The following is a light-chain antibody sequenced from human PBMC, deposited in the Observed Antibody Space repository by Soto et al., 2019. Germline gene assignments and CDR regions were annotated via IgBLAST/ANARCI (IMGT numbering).Light chain of an antibody. Sequence: QSALTQPRSVSGSPGQSVTISCTGTSNDVGGYNFVSWYQQYPGKAPKLVIYDVSKRPSGVPDRFSGSKSGNTASLTISGLQADDEADYYCCSYAGTYTIWVFGGGTKLTVL. CDR3: CSYAGTYTIWV. CDR1: SNDVGGYNF. CDR2: DVS. J-gene: IGLJ3*02. V-gene: IGLV2-11*01.